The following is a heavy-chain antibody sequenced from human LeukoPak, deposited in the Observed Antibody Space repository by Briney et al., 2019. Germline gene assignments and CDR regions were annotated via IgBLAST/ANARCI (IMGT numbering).Heavy chain of an antibody. Sequence: GGSLRLSCAASGFTFSNYAMSWVRQAPGKGLEWVSTLSGTGGSTYYADSVKGRFTISRDNSKNTLYLQMNSLRAEDTAVYYCARNYPPGLWLDYWGQGTLVTVSS. CDR1: GFTFSNYA. CDR2: LSGTGGST. J-gene: IGHJ4*02. CDR3: ARNYPPGLWLDY. D-gene: IGHD5-18*01. V-gene: IGHV3-23*01.